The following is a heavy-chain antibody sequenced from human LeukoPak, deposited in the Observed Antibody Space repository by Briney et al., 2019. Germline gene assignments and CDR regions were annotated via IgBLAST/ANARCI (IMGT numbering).Heavy chain of an antibody. Sequence: PGRSLRLSCAASGFTFSSYAMHWVRQAPGKGLEWVAVISYDGSNKYYADSVKGRFTISRDNSKNTLYLQMNSLRAEDTAVYYCARGLRRIQLWLAFDYWGQGTLVTVSS. V-gene: IGHV3-30-3*01. CDR3: ARGLRRIQLWLAFDY. J-gene: IGHJ4*02. D-gene: IGHD5-18*01. CDR2: ISYDGSNK. CDR1: GFTFSSYA.